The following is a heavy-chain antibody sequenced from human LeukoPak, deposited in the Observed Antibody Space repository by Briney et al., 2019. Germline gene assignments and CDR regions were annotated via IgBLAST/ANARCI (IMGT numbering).Heavy chain of an antibody. V-gene: IGHV3-66*01. J-gene: IGHJ4*02. CDR2: IYSGGST. CDR1: GFTVSSNY. D-gene: IGHD6-19*01. Sequence: GGSLRLSCAASGFTVSSNYMTWVRQAPGKGLEWVPVIYSGGSTYYADSVKGRFTISRDNSKSTLYLQMNSLRVEDTAVYYCARGIAVADTGFFDYWGQGTLVTVSS. CDR3: ARGIAVADTGFFDY.